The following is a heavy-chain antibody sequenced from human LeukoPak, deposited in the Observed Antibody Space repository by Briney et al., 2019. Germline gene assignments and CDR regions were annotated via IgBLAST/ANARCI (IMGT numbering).Heavy chain of an antibody. D-gene: IGHD6-13*01. CDR2: INAVNGNT. V-gene: IGHV1-3*01. CDR3: ARGPRAAADDY. J-gene: IGHJ4*02. Sequence: ASVKVSCKASGYTFTGYYMHWGRQAPGQRPEWIGWINAVNGNTKYSQKFQGRVTITRDTSASTAYMELSSLRSEDTAVYYCARGPRAAADDYWGQGTLVTVSS. CDR1: GYTFTGYY.